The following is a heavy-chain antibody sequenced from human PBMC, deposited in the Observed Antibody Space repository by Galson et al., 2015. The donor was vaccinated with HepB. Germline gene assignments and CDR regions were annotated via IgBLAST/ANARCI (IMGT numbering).Heavy chain of an antibody. V-gene: IGHV1-46*01. Sequence: SVKVSCKASGYTFTKYYVAWVRQAPGQGLEWMGIIHPSDGTRSYAPKFQDRVTMTMDTSTSTVYMELTSLTSEDTAVYFWARDRSLYSTGWIDYWGQGTLVIASS. J-gene: IGHJ4*02. CDR1: GYTFTKYY. CDR2: IHPSDGTR. D-gene: IGHD6-19*01. CDR3: ARDRSLYSTGWIDY.